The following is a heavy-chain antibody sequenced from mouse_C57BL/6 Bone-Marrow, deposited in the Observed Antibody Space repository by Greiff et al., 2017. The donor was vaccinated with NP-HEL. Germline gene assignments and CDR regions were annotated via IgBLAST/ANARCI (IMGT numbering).Heavy chain of an antibody. J-gene: IGHJ3*01. Sequence: QVQLQQSGAELVKPGASVKLSCKASGYTFTEYTIHWVKQRSGQGLEWIGWFYPGSGSIKYNEKFKDKATLTADKSSSTVYMELSRLTSEDSAVYFCARHEDKPSHYYGSSPFAYWGQGTLVTVSA. CDR3: ARHEDKPSHYYGSSPFAY. D-gene: IGHD1-1*01. CDR2: FYPGSGSI. V-gene: IGHV1-62-2*01. CDR1: GYTFTEYT.